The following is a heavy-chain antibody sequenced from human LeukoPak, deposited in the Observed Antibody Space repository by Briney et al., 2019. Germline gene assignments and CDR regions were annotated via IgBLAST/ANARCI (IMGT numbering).Heavy chain of an antibody. CDR2: IGHDGSNK. V-gene: IGHV3-30*02. D-gene: IGHD2-15*01. CDR1: GFKFSTSG. Sequence: GGSLRLSCAASGFKFSTSGMHWVRQAPGKGLEWVAFIGHDGSNKYYADSVKGRFTISGDNSKNTAYLQMNSLRAEGTAIYYCAKDGGWTFDIWGQGTMVTVSS. CDR3: AKDGGWTFDI. J-gene: IGHJ3*02.